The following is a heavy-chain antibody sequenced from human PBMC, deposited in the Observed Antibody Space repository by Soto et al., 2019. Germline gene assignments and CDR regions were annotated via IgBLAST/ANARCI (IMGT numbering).Heavy chain of an antibody. J-gene: IGHJ5*02. D-gene: IGHD2-15*01. V-gene: IGHV1-2*02. Sequence: RASVKVSCKASGYIFTGFHIHWVRQAPGQGLEWMGWINPNTGATKSAQKFQGRVALTRDTSISTAYMELNNMRSDDTAVYYCARGRTLKWNWFDPWGQGTLVAVSS. CDR3: ARGRTLKWNWFDP. CDR2: INPNTGAT. CDR1: GYIFTGFH.